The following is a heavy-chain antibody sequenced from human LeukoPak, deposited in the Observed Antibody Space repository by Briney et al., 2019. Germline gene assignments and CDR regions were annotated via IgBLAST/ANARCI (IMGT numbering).Heavy chain of an antibody. CDR2: IRYDGSNK. CDR3: AREGVRAFDI. D-gene: IGHD3-10*01. Sequence: GGSLRLSCAASGFTFSSYGMHWVRQAPGKGLEWVAFIRYDGSNKYYADSVKGRFTISRDNAKNSLYLQMNSLRAEDTAVYYCAREGVRAFDIWGQGTMVTVSS. V-gene: IGHV3-30*02. CDR1: GFTFSSYG. J-gene: IGHJ3*02.